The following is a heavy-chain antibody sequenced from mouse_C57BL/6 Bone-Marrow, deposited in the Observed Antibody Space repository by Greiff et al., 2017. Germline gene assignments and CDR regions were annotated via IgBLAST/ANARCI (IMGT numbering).Heavy chain of an antibody. CDR2: IDPSDSYT. V-gene: IGHV1-59*01. CDR3: AKGGNYVGDY. Sequence: VQLQQPGAELVRPGTSVTLSCKASGYTFTSYWMHWVKQRPGQGLEWIGVIDPSDSYTNYNQKFKGKATLTVDTSSSTAYMQLSSRTSEDSAVYYCAKGGNYVGDYWGQGTTLTVSS. D-gene: IGHD2-1*01. J-gene: IGHJ2*01. CDR1: GYTFTSYW.